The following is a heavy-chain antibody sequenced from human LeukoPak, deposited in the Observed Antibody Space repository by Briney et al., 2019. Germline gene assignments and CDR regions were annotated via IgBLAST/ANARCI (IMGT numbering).Heavy chain of an antibody. V-gene: IGHV3-21*01. J-gene: IGHJ6*02. CDR2: ISSSSSYI. CDR3: ARDPHSSSWYKDYYYYGMDV. Sequence: GGSLRLSCAASGFTFSSYSMNWVRQAPGKGLEWVSSISSSSSYIYYADSVKSRFTISRDNAKNSLYLQMNSLRAEDTAVYYCARDPHSSSWYKDYYYYGMDVWGQGTTVTVSS. CDR1: GFTFSSYS. D-gene: IGHD6-13*01.